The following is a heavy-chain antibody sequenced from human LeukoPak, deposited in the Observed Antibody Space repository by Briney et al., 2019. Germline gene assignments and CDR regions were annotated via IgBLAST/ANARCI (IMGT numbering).Heavy chain of an antibody. V-gene: IGHV3-48*03. CDR2: ITSSGSTI. D-gene: IGHD3-22*01. CDR1: GFTFRSYE. CDR3: ARANYYDISGYDY. Sequence: PGGSLRLSCAASGFTFRSYEMNWVRQAPGKGLEWVSYITSSGSTIYYADSVKGRFTISRDNAKNPLYLQMNSLRAEDTAVYYCARANYYDISGYDYWGQGTLVTVSS. J-gene: IGHJ4*02.